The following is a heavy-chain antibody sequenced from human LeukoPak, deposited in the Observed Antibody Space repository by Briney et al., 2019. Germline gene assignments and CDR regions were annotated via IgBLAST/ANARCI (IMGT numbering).Heavy chain of an antibody. J-gene: IGHJ5*02. V-gene: IGHV3-64D*06. CDR3: AKRAVDSEQLVLPSWFDP. Sequence: GGSLRLSCSASGFTFSSYAMHWVRQAPGKGLEYVSAISSNGGSTYYADSVKGRFTISRDNSKNTLYLQMSSLRAEDTAVYYCAKRAVDSEQLVLPSWFDPWGQGTLVTVSS. D-gene: IGHD6-13*01. CDR2: ISSNGGST. CDR1: GFTFSSYA.